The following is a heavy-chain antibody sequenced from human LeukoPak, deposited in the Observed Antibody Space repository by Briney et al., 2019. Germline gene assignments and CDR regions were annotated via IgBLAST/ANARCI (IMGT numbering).Heavy chain of an antibody. J-gene: IGHJ4*02. Sequence: ASVKVSCKASGYTFTSYDINWVRQATGQGLEWMGWMNPNSGNTGYAQKFQGRVTITRNTSISTAYMELSSLRAEDMALYYCAKDIANPNYDILYVFDYWGQGTLVTVSS. V-gene: IGHV1-8*03. CDR1: GYTFTSYD. D-gene: IGHD3-9*01. CDR3: AKDIANPNYDILYVFDY. CDR2: MNPNSGNT.